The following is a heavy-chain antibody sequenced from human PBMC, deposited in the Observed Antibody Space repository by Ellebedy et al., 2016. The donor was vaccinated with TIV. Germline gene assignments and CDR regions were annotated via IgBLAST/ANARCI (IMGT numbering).Heavy chain of an antibody. J-gene: IGHJ4*02. CDR3: ARSGGRYSGYAY. CDR2: IKQDGSEK. Sequence: GESLKISCAASGFTFSNYWMSWVRQAPGKGLEWVANIKQDGSEKYYVDSVKGRFTISRDNAKNSLFLQVSSLRAEDTAVYCCARSGGRYSGYAYWGQGTLVTVSS. CDR1: GFTFSNYW. V-gene: IGHV3-7*03. D-gene: IGHD5-12*01.